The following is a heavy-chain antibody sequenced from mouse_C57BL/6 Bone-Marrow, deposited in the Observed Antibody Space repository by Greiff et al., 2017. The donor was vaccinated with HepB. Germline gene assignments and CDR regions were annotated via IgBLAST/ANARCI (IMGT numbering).Heavy chain of an antibody. CDR3: AREGVITTEGEAY. Sequence: QVQLQQPGAELVKPGASVKLSCKASGYTFTSYWMQWVKQRPGQGLEWIGEIDPSDSYTNYNQKFKGKATLTVDTSSSTADMQLSSLTSEDSAVYYCAREGVITTEGEAYWGQGTLVTVSA. CDR1: GYTFTSYW. J-gene: IGHJ3*01. CDR2: IDPSDSYT. D-gene: IGHD1-1*01. V-gene: IGHV1-50*01.